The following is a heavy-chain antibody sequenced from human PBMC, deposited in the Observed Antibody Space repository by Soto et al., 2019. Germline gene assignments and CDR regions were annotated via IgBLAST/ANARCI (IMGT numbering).Heavy chain of an antibody. Sequence: QVQLVQSGAEVKKPGASVKVSCKASGYTFTSYGISWVRQAPGQGLEWMGWISAYNGNTNYAQKLQGRVTMTTDTSTSTAYMELRSLRSDDTAVYYCARDLYYDIFTGYDMGHDALDIWGQGTMVAVSS. CDR1: GYTFTSYG. CDR2: ISAYNGNT. CDR3: ARDLYYDIFTGYDMGHDALDI. J-gene: IGHJ3*02. V-gene: IGHV1-18*01. D-gene: IGHD3-9*01.